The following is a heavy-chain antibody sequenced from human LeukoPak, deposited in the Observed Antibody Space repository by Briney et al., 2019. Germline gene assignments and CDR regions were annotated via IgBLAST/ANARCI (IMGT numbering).Heavy chain of an antibody. CDR2: IKQDGSEK. Sequence: PGGSLRLSCAASGFTFSSYWMSWVRQAPGKGLEWVANIKQDGSEKYYVDSVKGRFTISRDNAKNSLYLQMNSLRAEDTAVYYCARGAPSSSWYPEYDYWGQGTLVTVSS. J-gene: IGHJ4*02. D-gene: IGHD6-13*01. CDR3: ARGAPSSSWYPEYDY. CDR1: GFTFSSYW. V-gene: IGHV3-7*01.